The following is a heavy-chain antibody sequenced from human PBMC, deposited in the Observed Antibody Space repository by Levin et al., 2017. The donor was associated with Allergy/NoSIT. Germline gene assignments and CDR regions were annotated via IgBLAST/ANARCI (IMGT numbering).Heavy chain of an antibody. Sequence: ASVKVSCKASGYTFTGYYMHWVRQAPGQGLEWMGRINPNSGGTNYAQKFQGRVTMTRDTSISTAYMELSRLRSDDTAVYYCARVLGRDGYTNGWDYWGQGTLVTVSS. CDR2: INPNSGGT. V-gene: IGHV1-2*06. CDR1: GYTFTGYY. D-gene: IGHD5-24*01. CDR3: ARVLGRDGYTNGWDY. J-gene: IGHJ4*02.